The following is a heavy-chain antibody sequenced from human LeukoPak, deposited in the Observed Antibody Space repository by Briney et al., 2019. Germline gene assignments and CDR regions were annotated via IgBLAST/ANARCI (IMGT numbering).Heavy chain of an antibody. J-gene: IGHJ5*02. CDR1: GYTLTSYF. D-gene: IGHD3-9*01. CDR2: IIPSGGTT. CDR3: ARDLTRFVESWFDP. Sequence: ASVKVSCKASGYTLTSYFLHWVRQAPGQGLEWMGVIIPSGGTTNYAQKFQGRLAMTRDMSTSTVYMELSGLRSEDTAVYYCARDLTRFVESWFDPWGQGTLVTVSS. V-gene: IGHV1-46*01.